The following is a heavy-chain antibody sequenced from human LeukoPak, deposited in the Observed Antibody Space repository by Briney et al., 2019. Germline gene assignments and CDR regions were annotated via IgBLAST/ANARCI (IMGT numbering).Heavy chain of an antibody. V-gene: IGHV1-69*05. CDR1: GGTFSSYA. CDR2: IIPIFGTA. CDR3: ARGASLVGATTFDY. J-gene: IGHJ4*02. Sequence: ASVKVSCKASGGTFSSYATSWVRQAPGQGLEWMGGIIPIFGTANYAQKFQGRVTITTDESTSTAYMELSSLRSEDTAVYYCARGASLVGATTFDYWGQGTLVTVSS. D-gene: IGHD1-26*01.